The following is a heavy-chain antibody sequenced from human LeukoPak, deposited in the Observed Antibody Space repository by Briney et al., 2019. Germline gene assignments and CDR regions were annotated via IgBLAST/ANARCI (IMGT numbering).Heavy chain of an antibody. D-gene: IGHD1-1*01. CDR3: ARSAAGTYY. CDR2: ISSSSSYK. Sequence: GGSLTLSCVASGFTFSSYSMNWVRQAPGKGLEWVSSISSSSSYKYYTDSVKGRFTISRDNAKNSLYLQMSSLRAEDTAVYYCARSAAGTYYWGQGTLVTVSS. J-gene: IGHJ4*02. V-gene: IGHV3-21*01. CDR1: GFTFSSYS.